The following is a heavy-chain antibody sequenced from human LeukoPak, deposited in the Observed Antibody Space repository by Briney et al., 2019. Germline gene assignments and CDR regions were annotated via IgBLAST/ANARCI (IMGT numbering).Heavy chain of an antibody. CDR2: ILYTGST. J-gene: IGHJ4*02. Sequence: SETLSLTCTVSGSSISSYYWSWIRQPPGKGLEWMGDILYTGSTNYNPSLKSRVTILVDRSKNQFSLKLTSVTAADTAVYFCARRIHFDSWGQGALVTVSS. CDR3: ARRIHFDS. D-gene: IGHD5-18*01. V-gene: IGHV4-59*01. CDR1: GSSISSYY.